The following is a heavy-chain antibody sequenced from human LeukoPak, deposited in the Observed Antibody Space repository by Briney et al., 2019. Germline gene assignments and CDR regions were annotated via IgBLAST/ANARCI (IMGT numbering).Heavy chain of an antibody. CDR3: ARDGGEVNPWGNYYYYGMDV. V-gene: IGHV4-59*01. D-gene: IGHD3-16*01. CDR2: IYYSGST. J-gene: IGHJ6*02. CDR1: GGSISSYY. Sequence: PSETLSLTCTVSGGSISSYYWSWIRQPPGKGLEWIGYIYYSGSTNYNPSLKSRVTISVDTSKNQFSLKLSSVTAADTAVYYCARDGGEVNPWGNYYYYGMDVWGQGTTVTVSS.